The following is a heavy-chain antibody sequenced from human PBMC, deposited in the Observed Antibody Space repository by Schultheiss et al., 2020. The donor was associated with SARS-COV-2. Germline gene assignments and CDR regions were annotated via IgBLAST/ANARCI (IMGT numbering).Heavy chain of an antibody. CDR3: ARVPSRWYSSY. CDR1: GFTFSDHY. D-gene: IGHD6-13*01. Sequence: GGSLRLSCAASGFTFSDHYMDWVRQAPGKGLEWVSFVSDTSTYIYYADSVRGRFTISRDNAKNSLFLQMNSLRDEDTAVYYCARVPSRWYSSYWGQGTLVTVSS. J-gene: IGHJ4*02. CDR2: VSDTSTYI. V-gene: IGHV3-21*01.